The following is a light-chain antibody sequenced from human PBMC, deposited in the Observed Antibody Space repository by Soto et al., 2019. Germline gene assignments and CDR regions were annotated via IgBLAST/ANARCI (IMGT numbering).Light chain of an antibody. Sequence: EIVMTQAPATLTLSAGQRATLSCGASQSFSSNLAWYQQKPGRAPRLLIYNASTRAIDTPARFSGGGSGTESTLPLSSLQSEDFAVYYCQQYDDWPITFGQGNDWRL. CDR1: QSFSSN. J-gene: IGKJ5*01. CDR3: QQYDDWPIT. CDR2: NAS. V-gene: IGKV3-15*01.